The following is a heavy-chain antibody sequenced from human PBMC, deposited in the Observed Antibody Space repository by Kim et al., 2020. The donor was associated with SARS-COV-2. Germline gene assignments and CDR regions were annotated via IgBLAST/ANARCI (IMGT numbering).Heavy chain of an antibody. V-gene: IGHV3-7*01. Sequence: GSESYYVDSGKGRFTISRDNAKNSLYLQMSSLRVEDTAVYYCARSVFGDNYWGQGTLVSVSS. D-gene: IGHD3-10*02. CDR3: ARSVFGDNY. J-gene: IGHJ4*02. CDR2: GSES.